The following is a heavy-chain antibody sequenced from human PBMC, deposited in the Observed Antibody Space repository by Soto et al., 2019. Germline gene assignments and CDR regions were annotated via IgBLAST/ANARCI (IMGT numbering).Heavy chain of an antibody. Sequence: ASVKVSCKASGYSFTTHGISWVRRAPGHGLEWMGWISAYNGDTHYVQRFQGRLTMTTDTSTSTAYMELRNLTSDDTAVYYCARDPPFSGILRGTPLMDVWGQGTTVTVCS. D-gene: IGHD6-19*01. V-gene: IGHV1-18*04. CDR1: GYSFTTHG. CDR3: ARDPPFSGILRGTPLMDV. CDR2: ISAYNGDT. J-gene: IGHJ6*02.